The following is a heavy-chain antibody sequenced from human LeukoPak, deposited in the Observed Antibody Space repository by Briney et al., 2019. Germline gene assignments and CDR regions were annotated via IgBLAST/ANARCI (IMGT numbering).Heavy chain of an antibody. CDR1: GGSISSYY. D-gene: IGHD2-2*01. J-gene: IGHJ4*02. V-gene: IGHV4-59*08. CDR3: ARRGLSADPYDY. Sequence: SETLSLTCTVSGGSISSYYWSWIRQPPGKGLEWTGYIYYSGSTNYNPSLKSRVTISVDTSKNQFSLKLSSVTAADTAVYYCARRGLSADPYDYWGQGTLVTVSS. CDR2: IYYSGST.